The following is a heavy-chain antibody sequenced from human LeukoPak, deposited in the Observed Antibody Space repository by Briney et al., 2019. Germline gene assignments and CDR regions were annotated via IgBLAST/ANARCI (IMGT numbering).Heavy chain of an antibody. J-gene: IGHJ5*02. Sequence: ASQALSLTCTVSGGSISSGSYYWSWIRQPAGKGLEWIGRIYTSGSTNYNPSLKSRVTISVDTSKNQFSLKLSSVTAADTAVYYCARFSITMVRGVPWGQGTLVSVSS. V-gene: IGHV4-61*02. CDR3: ARFSITMVRGVP. CDR2: IYTSGST. D-gene: IGHD3-10*01. CDR1: GGSISSGSYY.